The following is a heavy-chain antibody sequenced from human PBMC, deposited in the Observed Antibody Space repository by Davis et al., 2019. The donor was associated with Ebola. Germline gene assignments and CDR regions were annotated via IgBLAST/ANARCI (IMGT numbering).Heavy chain of an antibody. CDR3: ATLRRTITGMDDGFDI. CDR2: IYTGDSDT. Sequence: GESLKISCKGSEYIFTNYWIGWVRQMPGKGLEWMGIIYTGDSDTRYSPSFRGQVTISADKSAKTAFLQWSSLKASDTAIYYCATLRRTITGMDDGFDIWGHGTMVTVSS. CDR1: EYIFTNYW. D-gene: IGHD1-20*01. V-gene: IGHV5-51*01. J-gene: IGHJ3*02.